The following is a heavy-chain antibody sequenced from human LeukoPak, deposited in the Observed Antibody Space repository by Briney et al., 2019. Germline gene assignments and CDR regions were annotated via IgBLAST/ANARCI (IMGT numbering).Heavy chain of an antibody. V-gene: IGHV4-59*08. J-gene: IGHJ4*02. CDR2: FYWSGYT. CDR3: ARLTRFVSGVLNPLDS. CDR1: GCSIGNYC. Sequence: KTSETLFLTCTVSGCSIGNYCWSWIRQPPGKGLEWIGYFYWSGYTNYNPFLKSRVTITVDTSNNQFSLRLSSVTAADTAVYYCARLTRFVSGVLNPLDSWGQGTLVTVSS. D-gene: IGHD3-3*01.